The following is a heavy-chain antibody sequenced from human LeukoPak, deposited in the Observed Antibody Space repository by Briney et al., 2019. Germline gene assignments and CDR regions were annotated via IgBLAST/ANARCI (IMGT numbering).Heavy chain of an antibody. V-gene: IGHV4-59*08. D-gene: IGHD5-18*01. CDR1: GGSISTYY. CDR2: IYYSGST. CDR3: ARGGYSYENYFDY. Sequence: PSETLSLTCTVSGGSISTYYWSWIRQPPGKGLEWIGYIYYSGSTNYNPSLKSRVTISVDTSKNQFSLNLSSVTAADTAVYYCARGGYSYENYFDYWGQGTLVTVSS. J-gene: IGHJ4*02.